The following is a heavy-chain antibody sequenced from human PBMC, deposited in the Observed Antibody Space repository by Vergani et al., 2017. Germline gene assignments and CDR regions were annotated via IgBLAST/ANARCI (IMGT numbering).Heavy chain of an antibody. CDR3: ARRSGIVYDIFSGTQYFFDF. Sequence: QVQLQESGPGLVKPSETLSLTCAVSGFSIDNGYYWDWIRPPPGTGLEWIGSIYRTGRTHFNPSLKSRVTISVDTSNNHFSLRLNSLTAAYTAVYYCARRSGIVYDIFSGTQYFFDFWGQGTLVTVSS. D-gene: IGHD3-9*01. V-gene: IGHV4-38-2*01. J-gene: IGHJ4*02. CDR1: GFSIDNGYY. CDR2: IYRTGRT.